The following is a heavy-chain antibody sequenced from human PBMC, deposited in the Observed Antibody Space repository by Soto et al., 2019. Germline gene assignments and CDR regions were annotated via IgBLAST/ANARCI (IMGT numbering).Heavy chain of an antibody. CDR1: GFTFSSYA. J-gene: IGHJ6*02. CDR3: AKDQHRVLRYFDWQLYYYYGMDV. Sequence: GGSLRLSCAASGFTFSSYAMSWVRQAPGKGLEWVSAISGSGGSTYYADSVKGRFTISRDNSKNTLYLQMNSLRAEDTAVYYCAKDQHRVLRYFDWQLYYYYGMDVWGQGTTVTVSS. CDR2: ISGSGGST. V-gene: IGHV3-23*01. D-gene: IGHD3-9*01.